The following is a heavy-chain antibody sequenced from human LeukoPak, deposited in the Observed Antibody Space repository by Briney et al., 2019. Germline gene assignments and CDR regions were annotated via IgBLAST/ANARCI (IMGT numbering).Heavy chain of an antibody. D-gene: IGHD2-8*02. CDR1: GGSFSGYY. Sequence: PSETLSPTCAVYGGSFSGYYWSWIRQPPGKGLEWIGEIDHSGSTNYNPSLKSRVTISVDTSKNQFSLKLSPVTAADTAVYYCARGAWWFDYWGQGTLVTVSS. CDR2: IDHSGST. CDR3: ARGAWWFDY. J-gene: IGHJ4*02. V-gene: IGHV4-34*01.